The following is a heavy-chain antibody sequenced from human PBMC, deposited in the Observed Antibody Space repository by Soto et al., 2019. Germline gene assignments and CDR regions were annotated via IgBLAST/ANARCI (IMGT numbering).Heavy chain of an antibody. D-gene: IGHD5-12*01. CDR1: GFTFSSYW. CDR2: INSDGSST. V-gene: IGHV3-74*01. J-gene: IGHJ4*02. Sequence: EVQLVESGGGLVQPGGSLRLSCAASGFTFSSYWMHWVRQAPGKGLVWVSRINSDGSSTSYADSVKGRFTISRDNAKNTLYLQMNSLSAEDSAVYYCAREYISGYGTFIDYWGQGTLVTVSS. CDR3: AREYISGYGTFIDY.